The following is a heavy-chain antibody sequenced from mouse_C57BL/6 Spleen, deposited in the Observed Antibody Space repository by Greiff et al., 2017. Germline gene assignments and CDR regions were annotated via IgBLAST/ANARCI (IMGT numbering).Heavy chain of an antibody. CDR1: GYTFTSYW. J-gene: IGHJ2*01. D-gene: IGHD1-1*01. CDR3: ARLGSSHYFDY. Sequence: QVQLQQPGAELVRPGSSVKLSCKASGYTFTSYWMDWVKQRPGQGLEWIGNIYPSDSETHYNQKFKDKATLTVDKSSSTAYMQLSSLTSEDSAVYYCARLGSSHYFDYWGQGTTLTVSS. CDR2: IYPSDSET. V-gene: IGHV1-61*01.